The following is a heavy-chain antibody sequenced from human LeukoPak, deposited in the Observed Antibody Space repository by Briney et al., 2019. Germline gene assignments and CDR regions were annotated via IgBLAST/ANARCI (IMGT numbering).Heavy chain of an antibody. Sequence: SQTLSLTCTVSGGSISSGDFYWSWIRQPPGKGLQWIGYIYYSGSTYFNPSLKSRVAISVDTSKNWVALKLSSVTAADTAVYYCARARPDYYESSGSHRYYFDYWGQGTLVTVSS. V-gene: IGHV4-30-4*01. CDR2: IYYSGST. J-gene: IGHJ4*02. CDR3: ARARPDYYESSGSHRYYFDY. D-gene: IGHD3-22*01. CDR1: GGSISSGDFY.